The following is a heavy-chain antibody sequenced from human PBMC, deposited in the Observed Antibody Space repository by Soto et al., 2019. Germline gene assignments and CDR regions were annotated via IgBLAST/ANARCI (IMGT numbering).Heavy chain of an antibody. CDR1: GGSFSGYY. CDR3: GRASIVLVPAAIGGSYYYGMDV. CDR2: IYHSGST. J-gene: IGHJ6*04. V-gene: IGHV4-34*01. Sequence: PSETLSLTCAVYGGSFSGYYWSWVRQPPGKGLEWIGEIYHSGSTNYNPSLKSRVTISVDKSKNQFSLKLSSVTAADTAVYYCGRASIVLVPAAIGGSYYYGMDVWGKGTTVT. D-gene: IGHD2-2*02.